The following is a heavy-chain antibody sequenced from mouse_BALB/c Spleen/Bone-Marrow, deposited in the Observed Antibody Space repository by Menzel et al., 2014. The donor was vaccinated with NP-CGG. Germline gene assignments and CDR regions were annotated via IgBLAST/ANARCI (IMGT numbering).Heavy chain of an antibody. Sequence: VQRVESGPGLVAPSQSLSITCTVSGFSLTGYGVNWVRQPPGKGLEWLGMIWGDGSADYNSALKSRLSISKDNSKSQVFLKMNSLQTDDTTRYYCARDGGNRAWFAYWGQGTLVTVSA. D-gene: IGHD2-1*01. CDR2: IWGDGSA. J-gene: IGHJ3*01. CDR1: GFSLTGYG. CDR3: ARDGGNRAWFAY. V-gene: IGHV2-6-7*01.